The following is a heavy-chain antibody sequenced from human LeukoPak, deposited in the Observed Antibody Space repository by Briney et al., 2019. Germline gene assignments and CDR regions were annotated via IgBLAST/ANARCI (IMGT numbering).Heavy chain of an antibody. CDR2: IYTSGST. D-gene: IGHD3-10*01. CDR3: ARTPNPIVGGSGSYYRYYYGMDV. J-gene: IGHJ6*02. V-gene: IGHV4-4*07. Sequence: SETLSLTCTVSGGSISSYYWSWIRQPAGKGLEWIGRIYTSGSTNYNPSLKSRVTMSVDTSKNQFSLKLSSVTAADTAVYYCARTPNPIVGGSGSYYRYYYGMDVWGQGTTVTVSS. CDR1: GGSISSYY.